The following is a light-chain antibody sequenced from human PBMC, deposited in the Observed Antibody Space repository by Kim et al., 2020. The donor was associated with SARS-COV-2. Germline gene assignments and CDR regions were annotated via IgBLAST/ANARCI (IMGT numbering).Light chain of an antibody. J-gene: IGLJ2*01. V-gene: IGLV3-1*01. CDR2: QDI. Sequence: SYELTQPPSVSVSPGQTASISCSGDKLGDKYACWYQQKPGQSPELVIYQDIKRPPGIPERFSGSNSGNTATLTISGTRAMDEADYYCQAWDSNTVIFGGGTQLTVL. CDR3: QAWDSNTVI. CDR1: KLGDKY.